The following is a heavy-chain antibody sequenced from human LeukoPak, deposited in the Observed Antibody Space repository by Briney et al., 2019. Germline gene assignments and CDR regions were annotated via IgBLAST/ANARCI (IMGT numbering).Heavy chain of an antibody. J-gene: IGHJ3*02. CDR3: ARDRGRRYCSGGSCYSFAFDI. CDR2: ISSSSSYI. V-gene: IGHV3-21*01. CDR1: GFTFSSYS. Sequence: PGGSLRLSCAVSGFTFSSYSMNWVRQAPGKGLEWVSSISSSSSYIYYADSVKGRFTISRDNAKNSLYLRMNSLRAEDTAVYYCARDRGRRYCSGGSCYSFAFDIWGQGTMVTVSS. D-gene: IGHD2-15*01.